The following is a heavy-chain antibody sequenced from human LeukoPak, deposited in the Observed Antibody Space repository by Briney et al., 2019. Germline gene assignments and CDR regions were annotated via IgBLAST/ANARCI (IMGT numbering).Heavy chain of an antibody. Sequence: ASETLSLTCAVYGGSFSGYYWSWIRQPPGKGLEWIGEINHSGSTNYNPSLKSRVTISVDTSKNQFSLKLSSVTAADTAVYYCARGHYYGSGSYYKYYYYYYMDVWGKGTTVTVSS. CDR1: GGSFSGYY. CDR3: ARGHYYGSGSYYKYYYYYYMDV. V-gene: IGHV4-34*01. CDR2: INHSGST. D-gene: IGHD3-10*01. J-gene: IGHJ6*03.